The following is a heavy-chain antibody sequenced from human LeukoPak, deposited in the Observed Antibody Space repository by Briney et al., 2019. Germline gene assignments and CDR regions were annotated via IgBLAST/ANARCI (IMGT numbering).Heavy chain of an antibody. D-gene: IGHD1-26*01. CDR1: GFTFSSYW. Sequence: GGSLRLSCAASGFTFSSYWMHWVRQAPGKGLVWVSRINSDGSSTSYADSVKGRFTISRDNAKNSLYLQMSSLRAEDTAIYYCARDYSGSEYFFDYWGQGSLVTVSS. V-gene: IGHV3-74*01. J-gene: IGHJ4*02. CDR2: INSDGSST. CDR3: ARDYSGSEYFFDY.